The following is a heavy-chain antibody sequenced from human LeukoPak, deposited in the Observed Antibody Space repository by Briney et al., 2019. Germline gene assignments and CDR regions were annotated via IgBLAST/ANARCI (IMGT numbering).Heavy chain of an antibody. V-gene: IGHV3-7*01. Sequence: GGSLRLSCAASGFTFSSYWMSWVRQAPGKGLEWVANIKQDGSEKYYVDSVKGRFTISRDNAKNSLYLQMNSLRAEDTAVYYCARDDCSSISCYHNWFDPWGQGALVTVSS. J-gene: IGHJ5*02. CDR2: IKQDGSEK. D-gene: IGHD2-2*01. CDR1: GFTFSSYW. CDR3: ARDDCSSISCYHNWFDP.